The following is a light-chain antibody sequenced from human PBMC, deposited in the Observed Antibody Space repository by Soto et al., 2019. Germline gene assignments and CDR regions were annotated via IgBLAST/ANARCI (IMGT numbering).Light chain of an antibody. CDR3: QSYDSSLSAWV. J-gene: IGLJ3*02. CDR2: GYS. CDR1: SSNIGAGYD. V-gene: IGLV1-40*01. Sequence: QAVVTQPPSVSGAPGQRVTISCTESSSNIGAGYDVHWYQQLPGTAPKLLIYGYSNRPSGVPYRFSGSKSGTSASLAITGLQAEDEADYYCQSYDSSLSAWVFGGGTKLTVL.